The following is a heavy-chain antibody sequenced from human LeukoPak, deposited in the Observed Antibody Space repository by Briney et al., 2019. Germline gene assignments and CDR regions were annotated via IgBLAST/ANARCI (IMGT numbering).Heavy chain of an antibody. D-gene: IGHD2-8*01. CDR2: ISAYNGNT. Sequence: EASVKVSCKASGYTFTSYGISWVRQAPGRGLEWMGWISAYNGNTNYAQKLQGRVTMITDTSTSTAYMELRSLRSNDTAVYYCARGYCTNGVCYTLDYWGQGTLVTVSS. V-gene: IGHV1-18*01. CDR1: GYTFTSYG. J-gene: IGHJ4*02. CDR3: ARGYCTNGVCYTLDY.